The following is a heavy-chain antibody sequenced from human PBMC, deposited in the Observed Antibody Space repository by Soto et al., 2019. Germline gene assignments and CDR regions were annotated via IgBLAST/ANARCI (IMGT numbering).Heavy chain of an antibody. D-gene: IGHD6-13*01. V-gene: IGHV4-59*01. CDR1: CASINDFY. Sequence: PSETLSLTCTFSCASINDFYWSWIRQTPGKGLEWVGFMYYSETTKYNPSLKGRVNMSLDTSKNQVSLHLKSVTAADTAVYYCARANSSTWYKLEYKWFDPWGQGTQVTVSS. CDR3: ARANSSTWYKLEYKWFDP. J-gene: IGHJ5*02. CDR2: MYYSETT.